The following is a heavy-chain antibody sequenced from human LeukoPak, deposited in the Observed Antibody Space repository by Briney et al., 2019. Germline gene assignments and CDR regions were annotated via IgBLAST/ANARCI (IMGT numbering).Heavy chain of an antibody. CDR2: ISSSSSTI. V-gene: IGHV3-48*01. J-gene: IGHJ6*04. CDR1: GFTFSSYS. CDR3: AELGITMIGGV. D-gene: IGHD3-10*02. Sequence: PGGSLRLSCAASGFTFSSYSMHWVRQATGKGLEWVSYISSSSSTIYYADSVKGRFTISRDNAKNSLYLQMNSLRAEDTAVYYCAELGITMIGGVWGKGTTVTISS.